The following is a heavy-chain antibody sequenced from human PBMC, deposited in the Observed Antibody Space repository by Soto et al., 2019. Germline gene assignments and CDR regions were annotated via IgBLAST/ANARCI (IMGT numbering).Heavy chain of an antibody. J-gene: IGHJ6*02. D-gene: IGHD6-13*01. CDR2: VWYGGSNK. Sequence: GGSLRLSCAASGFKFTIYGMHWVRQAPGKGLEWVAVVWYGGSNKYYADSVKGRFTISRDNSKNTLHLQVNSLRAEDTAVYYCAKDRSSSLDGMDVWGQGTTVTVSS. CDR1: GFKFTIYG. V-gene: IGHV3-33*06. CDR3: AKDRSSSLDGMDV.